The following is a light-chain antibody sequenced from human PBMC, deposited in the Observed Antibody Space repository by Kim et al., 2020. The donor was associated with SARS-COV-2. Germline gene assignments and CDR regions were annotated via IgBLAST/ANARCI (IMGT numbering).Light chain of an antibody. V-gene: IGKV1-5*01. CDR2: QAF. CDR1: QSVSSW. CDR3: QQYDTYPLT. Sequence: DILMTQPPSTLSASVGDRVTITCRASQSVSSWLAWYQQKPGKAPKLLIYQAFTLESGVPSRFSGSGSGTEFTLSISSLQPDDFATYYCQQYDTYPLTFGQGTKVDIK. J-gene: IGKJ1*01.